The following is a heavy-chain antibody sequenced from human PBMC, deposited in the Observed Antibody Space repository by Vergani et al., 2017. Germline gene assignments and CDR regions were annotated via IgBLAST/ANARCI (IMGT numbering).Heavy chain of an antibody. V-gene: IGHV4-34*01. J-gene: IGHJ5*02. CDR2: INHSGST. CDR1: GGSFSGYY. Sequence: QVQLQQWGAGLLKPSETLSLTCAVYGGSFSGYYWSWIRQPPGKGLEWIGEINHSGSTNYNPSLKSRVTISVDTSKNQFSLKLSSVTAADTAVYYCARVGEVNNWFDPWGQGTLVTVSS. D-gene: IGHD2-21*01. CDR3: ARVGEVNNWFDP.